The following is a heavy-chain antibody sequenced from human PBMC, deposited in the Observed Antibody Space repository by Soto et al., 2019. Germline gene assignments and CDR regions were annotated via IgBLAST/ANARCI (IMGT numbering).Heavy chain of an antibody. CDR2: ISNYNGKT. CDR3: ARVQNNGISTGSSPSIDI. V-gene: IGHV1-18*01. CDR1: GYTFTNYG. Sequence: GASVKVSCKASGYTFTNYGITWARQAPGQGLEWMGWISNYNGKTNYAQILQGRVTMTTDTSTRTAYMELTSLRADDTAKYYWARVQNNGISTGSSPSIDIWVQG. J-gene: IGHJ6*02. D-gene: IGHD3-9*01.